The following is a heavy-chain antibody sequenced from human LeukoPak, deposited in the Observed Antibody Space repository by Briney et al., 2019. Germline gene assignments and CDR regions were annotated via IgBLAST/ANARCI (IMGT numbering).Heavy chain of an antibody. CDR2: ISSSGSTI. V-gene: IGHV3-11*01. CDR3: ARSPTVTTPELWFDP. J-gene: IGHJ5*02. Sequence: GGSLRLSCAAPGFTFSDYYMSWLRQAPGKGLEWVSYISSSGSTIYYADSVKGRFTISRDNAKNSLYLQMNSLRAEDTAVYYCARSPTVTTPELWFDPWGQGTLVTVSS. D-gene: IGHD4-11*01. CDR1: GFTFSDYY.